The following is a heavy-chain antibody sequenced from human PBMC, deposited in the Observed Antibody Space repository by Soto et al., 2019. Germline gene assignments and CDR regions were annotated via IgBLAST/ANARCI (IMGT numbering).Heavy chain of an antibody. V-gene: IGHV3-7*01. CDR3: ARYRPGYKFDS. Sequence: EVQLVESGGGLVQPGGSLRLSCAVSGFSFSDYWMSWVRQAPGKGLEWVANIKQDGSAEYYVDSVKGRFTISRDNGKNSLYLQMNSLRAEDTAVYYCARYRPGYKFDSWGQGTLVTVSS. CDR1: GFSFSDYW. D-gene: IGHD5-12*01. J-gene: IGHJ4*02. CDR2: IKQDGSAE.